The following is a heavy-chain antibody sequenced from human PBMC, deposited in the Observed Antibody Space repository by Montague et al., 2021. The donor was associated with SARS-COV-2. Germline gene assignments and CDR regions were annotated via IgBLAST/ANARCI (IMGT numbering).Heavy chain of an antibody. J-gene: IGHJ4*02. Sequence: SETLSLTCAVYGGSFSGYYWSWVRQAPGKGLEWIGEINHSGSTHYNPSLKSRVSMSVDTSKNQFSLKMSSVTAADTAVFYCARSREEFTSIAVIITGGMHYFDYGGQGTLVTVSS. CDR3: ARSREEFTSIAVIITGGMHYFDY. CDR1: GGSFSGYY. V-gene: IGHV4-34*01. D-gene: IGHD3-22*01. CDR2: INHSGST.